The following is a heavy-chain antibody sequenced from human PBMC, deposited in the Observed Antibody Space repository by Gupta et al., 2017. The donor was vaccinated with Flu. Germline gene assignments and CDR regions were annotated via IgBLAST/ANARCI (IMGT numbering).Heavy chain of an antibody. CDR2: ISGSGGST. CDR1: GFTFSSYA. J-gene: IGHJ4*02. V-gene: IGHV3-23*01. Sequence: EVQLLESGGGLVQPGGSLRLSCAASGFTFSSYAMSWVRQAPGKGLEWVSAISGSGGSTYYADSVKGRFTISRDNSKNTLYLQMNSLRAEDTAVYYCAKDGGVYCGGDCYRDYWGQGTLVTVSS. D-gene: IGHD2-21*01. CDR3: AKDGGVYCGGDCYRDY.